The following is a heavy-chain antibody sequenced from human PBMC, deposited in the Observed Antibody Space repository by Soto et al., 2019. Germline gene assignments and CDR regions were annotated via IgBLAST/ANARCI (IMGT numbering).Heavy chain of an antibody. J-gene: IGHJ3*02. CDR1: GGSISSYY. V-gene: IGHV4-59*01. Sequence: SETLSLTCTVSGGSISSYYWSWIRQPPGKGLEWIGYIYYSGSTNYNPSLKSRVTISVDTSKNQFPLKLSSVTAADTAVYYCARGSHNWNYGRRNDAFDIWGQGTMVTVSS. CDR3: ARGSHNWNYGRRNDAFDI. CDR2: IYYSGST. D-gene: IGHD1-7*01.